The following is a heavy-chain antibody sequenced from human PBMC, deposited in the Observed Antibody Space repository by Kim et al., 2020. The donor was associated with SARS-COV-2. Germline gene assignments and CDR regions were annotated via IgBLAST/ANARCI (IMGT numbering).Heavy chain of an antibody. V-gene: IGHV3-23*01. CDR1: GFTFSSYA. D-gene: IGHD3-22*01. CDR2: ISGSGGST. Sequence: GGSLRPSCAASGFTFSSYAMSWVRQAPGKGLEWVSAISGSGGSTYYADSVKGRFTISRDNSKNTLYLQMNSLRAKDTAVYYCAKVPVYDSSGYYYRRGYYFDYWGQGTLVTVSS. J-gene: IGHJ4*02. CDR3: AKVPVYDSSGYYYRRGYYFDY.